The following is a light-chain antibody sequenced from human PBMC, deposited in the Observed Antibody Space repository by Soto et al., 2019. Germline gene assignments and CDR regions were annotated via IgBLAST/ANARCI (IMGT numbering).Light chain of an antibody. CDR3: STYTSASTS. Sequence: QSALTQPASVSGSPGQSITISCTGTEVGAHRFVSWYQQVPGTAPKLLIYEVIKRPSGISPRFSGSKAGNTASLTISGLHADDEADYFCSTYTSASTSFGGGTKLTVL. CDR2: EVI. V-gene: IGLV2-14*01. J-gene: IGLJ2*01. CDR1: EVGAHRF.